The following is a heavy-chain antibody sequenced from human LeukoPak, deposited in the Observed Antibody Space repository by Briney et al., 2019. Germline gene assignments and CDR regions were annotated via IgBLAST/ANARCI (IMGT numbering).Heavy chain of an antibody. J-gene: IGHJ6*02. V-gene: IGHV1-8*01. D-gene: IGHD1-26*01. CDR3: ARGLGATTGYYYGMDV. Sequence: GASVKVSCKASGYTFTSYDIDWVRQATGQGLEWMGWMNPNSGNTGYAQEFQGRVTMTRNTSISTAYMELSSLRSEDTAVYYCARGLGATTGYYYGMDVWGQGTTVTVSS. CDR1: GYTFTSYD. CDR2: MNPNSGNT.